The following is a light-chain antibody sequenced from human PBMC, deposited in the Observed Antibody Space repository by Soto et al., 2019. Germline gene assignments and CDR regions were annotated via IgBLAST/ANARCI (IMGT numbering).Light chain of an antibody. V-gene: IGKV3-20*01. CDR2: GAS. Sequence: EIVLTQSPGTLSLSPGARATLSCRASQSVSSSYLAWYQQKPGQAPRLLIYGASSRATGIRDRFSGSGSGTDFTLTISRLEPEDFAVYSCQKYGSSPLTFGGGTKVEI. CDR1: QSVSSSY. CDR3: QKYGSSPLT. J-gene: IGKJ4*01.